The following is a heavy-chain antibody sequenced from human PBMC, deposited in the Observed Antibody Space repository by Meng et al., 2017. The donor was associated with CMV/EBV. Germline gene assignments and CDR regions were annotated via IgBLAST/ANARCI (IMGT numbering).Heavy chain of an antibody. CDR1: GFTFSSYW. J-gene: IGHJ6*02. V-gene: IGHV3-7*01. CDR3: ARDIVVVPAARTNYYYYYGMDV. D-gene: IGHD2-2*01. Sequence: GESLKISCAASGFTFSSYWLSWVRQAPGKGLEWVANIKQDGSEKYYVDSGKGRFTISRDNAKNSLYLQMNSLSAEDTAVYYCARDIVVVPAARTNYYYYYGMDVWGQGTTVTVSS. CDR2: IKQDGSEK.